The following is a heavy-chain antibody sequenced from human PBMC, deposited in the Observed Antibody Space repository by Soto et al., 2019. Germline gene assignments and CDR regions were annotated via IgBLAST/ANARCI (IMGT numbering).Heavy chain of an antibody. D-gene: IGHD6-13*01. CDR1: GFTFSSYG. Sequence: PGGSLRLSCVGSGFTFSSYGIHWVRQAPGKGLECVALIWGDGTNEDYADSVEGRFTISRDNSKNTVYLEMNSLRVEDMAVYYCAVLHSSSTSYIDCWGPGALVTVSS. CDR2: IWGDGTNE. J-gene: IGHJ4*02. V-gene: IGHV3-30*02. CDR3: AVLHSSSTSYIDC.